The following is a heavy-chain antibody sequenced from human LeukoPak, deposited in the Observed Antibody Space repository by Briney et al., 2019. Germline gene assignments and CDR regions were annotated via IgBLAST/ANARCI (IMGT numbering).Heavy chain of an antibody. J-gene: IGHJ4*02. CDR1: GGSISSYY. CDR3: ARYYDSDHFDY. CDR2: IYYSGST. Sequence: SETLSLTCTVSGGSISSYYWSWIRQPPGKGLEWIGYIYYSGSTNYNPSLKSRVTISVDTSKNQFSLKLSSVTAADTAVYYCARYYDSDHFDYWGQGTLVTVS. D-gene: IGHD3-22*01. V-gene: IGHV4-59*01.